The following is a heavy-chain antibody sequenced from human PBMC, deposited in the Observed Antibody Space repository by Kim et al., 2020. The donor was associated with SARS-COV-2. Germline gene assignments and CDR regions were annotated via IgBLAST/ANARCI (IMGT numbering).Heavy chain of an antibody. D-gene: IGHD4-4*01. V-gene: IGHV3-73*01. CDR1: GFILSDSF. CDR3: SSTTEAPASNVY. Sequence: GGSLRLSCAASGFILSDSFLHWVRQASGKGPEWVGRIRGRANSDATVYAASVKGRFIISRDDSQNTAYLQVNSLETEDTAVYYCSSTTEAPASNVYWGQGTLVTVSS. CDR2: IRGRANSDAT. J-gene: IGHJ4*02.